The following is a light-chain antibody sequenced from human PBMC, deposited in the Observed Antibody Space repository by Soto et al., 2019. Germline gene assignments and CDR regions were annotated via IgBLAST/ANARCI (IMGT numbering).Light chain of an antibody. CDR3: ATWDDSPSGRSWV. CDR1: SSNIGSNN. V-gene: IGLV1-47*01. CDR2: PNS. Sequence: QPVLTQSPSASGTPGQRVSISCSGSSSNIGSNNVYWYQHFPGSAPRFLIYPNSPRPSGVPGRFSASKSGTSASLVISGLRPEDEATYYCATWDDSPSGRSWVFGGGTQLTVL. J-gene: IGLJ3*02.